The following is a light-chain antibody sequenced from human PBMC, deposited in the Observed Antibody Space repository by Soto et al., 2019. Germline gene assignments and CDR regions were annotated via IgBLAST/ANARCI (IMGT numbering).Light chain of an antibody. J-gene: IGLJ1*01. CDR3: QLWDTNSDHYV. CDR2: DDN. V-gene: IGLV3-21*02. Sequence: SYVLTQPPSVSVAPGQTASITCGGNNIGSRSVHWYQQKPGQAPVLVIYDDNDRPSGIPDRFSGSNSGNTATLTISRVEAGDEGDFYCQLWDTNSDHYVFGPGTKVTVL. CDR1: NIGSRS.